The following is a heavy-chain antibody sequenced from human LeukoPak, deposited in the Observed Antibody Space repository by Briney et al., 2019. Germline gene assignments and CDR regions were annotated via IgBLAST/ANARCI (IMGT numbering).Heavy chain of an antibody. CDR2: MNPGTGDT. CDR3: AREGWNAIDH. V-gene: IGHV1-2*02. Sequence: ASVKVSCKASAYTFDNYYIHWVRQAPGQGLEWMGWMNPGTGDTNYAHNLQGRVTMTRDTSLDTAYLDLTRLTPDDTALYCAREGWNAIDHWGQGTLVTVSS. D-gene: IGHD1-1*01. CDR1: AYTFDNYY. J-gene: IGHJ4*02.